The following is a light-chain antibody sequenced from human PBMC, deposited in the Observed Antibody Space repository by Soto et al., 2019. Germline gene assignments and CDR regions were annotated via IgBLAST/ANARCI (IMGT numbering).Light chain of an antibody. Sequence: QSVLTQPPSASGSPGQSVTISCTGTSSDVGGYNYVSWYQQYPGKAPKLMIYEVTKRPSGVPDRFSGSKSGNTASLTVSGLQAEDEADYYCSSYAGSNKLLFGGGTKLTVL. CDR3: SSYAGSNKLL. CDR2: EVT. CDR1: SSDVGGYNY. J-gene: IGLJ2*01. V-gene: IGLV2-8*01.